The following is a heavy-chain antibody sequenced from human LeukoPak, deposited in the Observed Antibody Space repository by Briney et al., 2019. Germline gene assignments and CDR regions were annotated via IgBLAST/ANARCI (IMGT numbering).Heavy chain of an antibody. CDR2: INHSGST. V-gene: IGHV4-34*01. CDR1: GGSFSGYY. D-gene: IGHD1-26*01. Sequence: SETLSLTCAVYGGSFSGYYWSWIRQPPGKVLEWIGEINHSGSTNYNPSLKSRVTISVDTSKNQFSLKLSSVTAADTAVYYCARSASVGATTSFDYWGQGTLVTVSS. CDR3: ARSASVGATTSFDY. J-gene: IGHJ4*02.